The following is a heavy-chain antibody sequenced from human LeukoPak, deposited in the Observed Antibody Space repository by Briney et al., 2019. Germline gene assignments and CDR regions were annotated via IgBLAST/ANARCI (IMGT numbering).Heavy chain of an antibody. CDR2: MNPNSGNT. CDR1: GYTFTSYD. V-gene: IGHV1-8*01. D-gene: IGHD2-2*01. J-gene: IGHJ4*02. Sequence: GASVKVSCKASGYTFTSYDINWVRQATGQGLEWMGWMNPNSGNTGYAQKFQGRVTMTRNTSISTAYMELSRLRSDDTAVYYCARAIVVVPAATRPPGYRGQGTLVTVSS. CDR3: ARAIVVVPAATRPPGY.